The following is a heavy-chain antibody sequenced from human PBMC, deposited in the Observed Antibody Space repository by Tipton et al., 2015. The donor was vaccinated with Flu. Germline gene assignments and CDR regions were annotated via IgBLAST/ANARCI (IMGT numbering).Heavy chain of an antibody. CDR1: GGSISSSNW. CDR3: ARDDSGFNDY. CDR2: IYHSGST. D-gene: IGHD3-22*01. J-gene: IGHJ4*02. V-gene: IGHV4-4*02. Sequence: TLSLTCAVSGGSISSSNWWSWVRQPPGKGLEWIGEIYHSGSTYYNPSLESRVTISLDTSKNQFSLKLSSVTAADTAVYYCARDDSGFNDYWGPGTLVTVSS.